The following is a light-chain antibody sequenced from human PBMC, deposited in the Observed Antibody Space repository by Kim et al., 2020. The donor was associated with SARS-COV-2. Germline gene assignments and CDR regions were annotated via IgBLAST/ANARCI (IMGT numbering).Light chain of an antibody. CDR1: TGTLAGGHF. Sequence: GGTLTLTYGSNTGTLAGGHFPYWFQQKPGQAPRALIYNTDYKSSWTPARFSGSLLGGKAALTLSDAQAEDEADYYCLLSYGDTRKIFGGGTQLTVL. CDR3: LLSYGDTRKI. CDR2: NTD. V-gene: IGLV7-46*01. J-gene: IGLJ2*01.